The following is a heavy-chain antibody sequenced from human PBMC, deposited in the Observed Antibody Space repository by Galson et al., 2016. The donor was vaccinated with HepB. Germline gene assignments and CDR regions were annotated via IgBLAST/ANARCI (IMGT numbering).Heavy chain of an antibody. CDR3: AREHDIWTSYAFDI. Sequence: SVKVSCKASGYTVTSQAMHWVRQAPGQRLEWMGWINAGNGNTKYSEKFQGRVTITRDTSASTVYMGLSSLRSEDTAVYYCAREHDIWTSYAFDIWGQGTMITVSS. CDR2: INAGNGNT. D-gene: IGHD3/OR15-3a*01. CDR1: GYTVTSQA. J-gene: IGHJ3*02. V-gene: IGHV1-3*01.